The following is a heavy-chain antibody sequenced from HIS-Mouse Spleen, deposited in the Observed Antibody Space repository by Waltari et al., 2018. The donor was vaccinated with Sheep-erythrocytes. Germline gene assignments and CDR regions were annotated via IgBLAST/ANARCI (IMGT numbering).Heavy chain of an antibody. CDR1: GGSFSGYY. J-gene: IGHJ3*02. CDR3: ALSVDLAGAFDI. V-gene: IGHV4-34*01. CDR2: INHSGST. Sequence: QVQLQQWGAGLLKPSETLSLTCAVYGGSFSGYYWSWIRQTPGKGLEWIGEINHSGSTNYNPSRKSRVTISVDTSNNQFSLKLSSVTAADTAVYYCALSVDLAGAFDIWGQGTMVTVSS. D-gene: IGHD6-19*01.